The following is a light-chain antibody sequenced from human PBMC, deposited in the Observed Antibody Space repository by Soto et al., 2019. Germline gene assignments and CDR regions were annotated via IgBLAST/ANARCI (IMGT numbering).Light chain of an antibody. CDR3: QQSYSTPPS. Sequence: DLKMTQSPSSLSASVGDRVTITCRASQYISNYLNWYQQKSGTAPKLLIQTASTLQSGVPSRFSGRGSGPDFTLTISSVQPDDFAIYFCQQSYSTPPSFGQGTTLEIK. CDR2: TAS. J-gene: IGKJ2*01. CDR1: QYISNY. V-gene: IGKV1-39*01.